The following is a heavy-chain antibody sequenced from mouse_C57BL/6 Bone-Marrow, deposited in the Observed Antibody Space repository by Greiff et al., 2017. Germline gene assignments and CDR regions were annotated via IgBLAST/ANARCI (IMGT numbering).Heavy chain of an antibody. V-gene: IGHV3-6*01. J-gene: IGHJ3*01. CDR3: ARERAWFAY. CDR1: GYSITSGYY. Sequence: ESGPGLVKPSQSLSLTCSVTGYSITSGYYWNWIRQFPGNKLEWMGYISYDGSNNYNPSLKNRISITRDTSKNQFFLNLNSVTTEDTATYYCARERAWFAYWGQGTLVTVSA. CDR2: ISYDGSN.